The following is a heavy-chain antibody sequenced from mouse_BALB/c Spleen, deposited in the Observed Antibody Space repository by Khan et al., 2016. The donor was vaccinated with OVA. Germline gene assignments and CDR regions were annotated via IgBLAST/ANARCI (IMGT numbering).Heavy chain of an antibody. Sequence: EVELVESGPDLVKPSQSLSLTCTVTGYSITSGYSWHWIRQFPGNKLEWMGYIHYSGSTNYNPSLKSRISITRDTSKNQFFLQLNSVTTEDTVTYYCARSGTTVVAYWYFDVWGAGTAVTVSS. CDR2: IHYSGST. D-gene: IGHD1-1*01. CDR3: ARSGTTVVAYWYFDV. J-gene: IGHJ1*01. V-gene: IGHV3-1*02. CDR1: GYSITSGYS.